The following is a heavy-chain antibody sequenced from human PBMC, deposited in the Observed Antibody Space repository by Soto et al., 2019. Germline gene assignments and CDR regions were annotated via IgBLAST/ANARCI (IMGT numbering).Heavy chain of an antibody. CDR1: GFSLSTSGVG. V-gene: IGHV2-5*02. Sequence: QITLKESGPTLVKPTQTLTLTCTVSGFSLSTSGVGVGWIRQPPGKALEWLALIYWDDDKRYSPSLKSRLTISKETSKTPVILTMTNMEPVDTATYYCAHAYSSGWPYYYYGMDVWGQGTTVTVSS. CDR3: AHAYSSGWPYYYYGMDV. CDR2: IYWDDDK. J-gene: IGHJ6*02. D-gene: IGHD6-19*01.